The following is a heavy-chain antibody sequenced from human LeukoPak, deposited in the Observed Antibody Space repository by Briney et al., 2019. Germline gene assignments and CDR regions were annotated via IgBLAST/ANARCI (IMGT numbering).Heavy chain of an antibody. CDR3: AREVVRGFDY. D-gene: IGHD3-10*01. Sequence: SCKASGDTFSNYAVSWVRQAPGKGLEWVANIKQDGSEKYYVDSVKGRFTISRDNAKSSLFLQLNSLRAEDTAVYYCAREVVRGFDYWGQGTLVTVSS. CDR2: IKQDGSEK. V-gene: IGHV3-7*01. J-gene: IGHJ4*02. CDR1: GDTFSNYA.